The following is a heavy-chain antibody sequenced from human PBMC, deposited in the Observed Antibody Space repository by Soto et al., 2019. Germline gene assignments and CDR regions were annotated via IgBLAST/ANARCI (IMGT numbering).Heavy chain of an antibody. V-gene: IGHV4-34*01. CDR1: GGSFSGYY. J-gene: IGHJ4*02. CDR3: GRGGVVRGVIDY. CDR2: INHSGST. D-gene: IGHD3-10*01. Sequence: QVQLQQWGAGLLKPSETLSLTCAVYGGSFSGYYWSWIRKPPGKGLEWIGEINHSGSTNYSPSLKSRVTTSVDTSKNQSYMKLSSVTAAETAVYFCGRGGVVRGVIDYWGQGALVTVSS.